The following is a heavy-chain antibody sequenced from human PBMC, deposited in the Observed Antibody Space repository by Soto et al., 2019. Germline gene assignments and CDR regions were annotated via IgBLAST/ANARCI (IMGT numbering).Heavy chain of an antibody. CDR1: GFTFSSYA. V-gene: IGHV3-23*01. Sequence: TGGSLRLSCAASGFTFSSYAMSWVRQAPGKGLEWVSTISGSGGGTYYAGSMKGRFTISRDNSKNTLYLQMYSLRVEDTAVYYCARESDHWGQGTLGTVSS. J-gene: IGHJ4*02. CDR2: ISGSGGGT. CDR3: ARESDH.